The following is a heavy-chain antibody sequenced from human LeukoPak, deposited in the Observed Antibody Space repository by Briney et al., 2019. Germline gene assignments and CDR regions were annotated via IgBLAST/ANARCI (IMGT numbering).Heavy chain of an antibody. V-gene: IGHV3-21*01. D-gene: IGHD2-21*02. CDR2: ISSSSSYI. CDR1: GFSFSSYT. CDR3: ARDGRCGGDCYAS. J-gene: IGHJ4*02. Sequence: PGGSLRLSCAASGFSFSSYTMNWVREAPGKGLEWVSIISSSSSYIYYADSVKGRFTISRDNAKNALYLQMNSLSVEDTAVYYCARDGRCGGDCYASWGQGTLVTVSS.